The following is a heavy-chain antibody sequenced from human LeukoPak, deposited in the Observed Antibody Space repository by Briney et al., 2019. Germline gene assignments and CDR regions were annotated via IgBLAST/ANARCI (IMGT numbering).Heavy chain of an antibody. CDR3: ARDFSVVSDY. CDR2: ISSSSSYI. D-gene: IGHD2-2*01. V-gene: IGHV3-21*01. CDR1: VFTFSSYA. Sequence: GGSLRLSCAASVFTFSSYAMSWVRQAPWKGLEWVSSISSSSSYIYYADSVKGRFTISRDNAKNSLYLQMNSLRAEDTAVYYCARDFSVVSDYWGQGTLVTVSS. J-gene: IGHJ4*02.